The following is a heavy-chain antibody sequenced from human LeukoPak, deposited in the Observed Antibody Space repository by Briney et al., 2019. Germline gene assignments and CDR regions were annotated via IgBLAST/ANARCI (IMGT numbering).Heavy chain of an antibody. D-gene: IGHD2-2*01. Sequence: GGSLRLSCAASGFTFSSYGMHWVRQAPGKGLEWVAFIRYDGSNKYYADSVKGRFTISRDNFKNTLYLQMNSLRAEDTAVYYCAKDLTRGYIVVVPAAYRYYFDYWGQGTLVTVSS. V-gene: IGHV3-30*02. CDR3: AKDLTRGYIVVVPAAYRYYFDY. CDR1: GFTFSSYG. CDR2: IRYDGSNK. J-gene: IGHJ4*02.